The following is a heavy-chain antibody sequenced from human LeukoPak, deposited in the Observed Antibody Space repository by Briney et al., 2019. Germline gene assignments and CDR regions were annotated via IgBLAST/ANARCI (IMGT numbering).Heavy chain of an antibody. CDR3: ARVSGGYCSGGSCYSGHFDY. CDR2: ISSSSSTI. CDR1: GFTFSSYS. Sequence: GGSLRLSCAASGFTFSSYSMNWVRQAPGKGLEWVSYISSSSSTIYYAGSVKGRFTISRDNAKNSLYLQMNSLRAEDTAVYYCARVSGGYCSGGSCYSGHFDYWGQGTLVTVSS. J-gene: IGHJ4*02. V-gene: IGHV3-48*04. D-gene: IGHD2-15*01.